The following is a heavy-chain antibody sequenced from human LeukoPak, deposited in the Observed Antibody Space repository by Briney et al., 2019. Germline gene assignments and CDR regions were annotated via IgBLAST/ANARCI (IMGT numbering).Heavy chain of an antibody. CDR2: IYYSGGT. CDR1: GGSISSYY. V-gene: IGHV4-59*12. Sequence: SEALSLTCSVGGGSISSYYWSGIRQPPGREGEGMGHIYYSGGTNYNPCLKSRGTISVDASKNQCSLKLKSGSAEDTAVYYYARGPSMVWGVLLARFDCWGEPTLVTVSA. CDR3: ARGPSMVWGVLLARFDC. D-gene: IGHD3-10*01. J-gene: IGHJ4*02.